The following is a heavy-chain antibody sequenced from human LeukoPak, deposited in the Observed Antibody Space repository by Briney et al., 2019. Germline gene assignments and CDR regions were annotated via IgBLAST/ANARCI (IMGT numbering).Heavy chain of an antibody. CDR2: IAWNSGNT. V-gene: IGHV3-9*01. Sequence: PGRSLRLSCAASGFTFDNYAMRWVRHAPGKGLEWVSGIAWNSGNTGFADSVKGRFTISRDNAENSLYLQMNSLTPEDTAFYFCAKDMNSYGSGSSYNPWGPFDSWGQGTLVTVSS. CDR1: GFTFDNYA. J-gene: IGHJ4*02. D-gene: IGHD3-10*01. CDR3: AKDMNSYGSGSSYNPWGPFDS.